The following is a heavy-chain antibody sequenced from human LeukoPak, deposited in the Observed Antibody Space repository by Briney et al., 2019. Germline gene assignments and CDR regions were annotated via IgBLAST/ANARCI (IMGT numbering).Heavy chain of an antibody. Sequence: GASVKVSCKASGYTFTSYAMHWVRPAPGQGLEWMGGIIPIFGTANYAQKFQGRVTITADESTSTAYMELSSLRSEDTAVYYCAREQYSSSPLDYWGQGTLVTVSS. D-gene: IGHD6-6*01. J-gene: IGHJ4*02. CDR1: GYTFTSYA. CDR3: AREQYSSSPLDY. V-gene: IGHV1-69*13. CDR2: IIPIFGTA.